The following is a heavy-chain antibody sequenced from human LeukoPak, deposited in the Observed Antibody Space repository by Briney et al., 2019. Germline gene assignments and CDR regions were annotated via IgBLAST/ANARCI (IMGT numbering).Heavy chain of an antibody. CDR1: GFTFSSYG. J-gene: IGHJ4*02. V-gene: IGHV3-23*01. CDR3: AKAPVTTCSGAYCYPFDY. Sequence: GGSLRLSCAASGFTFSSYGMSWVRQAPGKGLEWVSAISGSGGSTYYADSVKGRFTISRDNSKNTLYLQMNSLRAEDTAVYYCAKAPVTTCSGAYCYPFDYWGQGTLVTVSS. D-gene: IGHD2-21*01. CDR2: ISGSGGST.